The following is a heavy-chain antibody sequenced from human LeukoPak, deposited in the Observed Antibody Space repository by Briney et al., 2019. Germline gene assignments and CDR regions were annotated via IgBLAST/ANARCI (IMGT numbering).Heavy chain of an antibody. CDR3: ARERYYYDGSGVNFDY. D-gene: IGHD3-22*01. CDR2: IYHSGST. J-gene: IGHJ4*02. V-gene: IGHV4-38-2*02. Sequence: SETLSLTCTVSGYSISSGYYWGWIRQPPGKGLEWIGSIYHSGSTNYNPSLKSRVTMSVDTSKNQFSLKLSSVTAADTAMYYCARERYYYDGSGVNFDYWGQGTLVTVSS. CDR1: GYSISSGYY.